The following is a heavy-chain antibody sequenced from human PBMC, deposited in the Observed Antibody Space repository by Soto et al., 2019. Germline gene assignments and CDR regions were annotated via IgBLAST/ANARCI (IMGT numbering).Heavy chain of an antibody. V-gene: IGHV3-23*01. CDR1: GLSFSSYA. D-gene: IGHD3-9*01. CDR2: ISRSGNST. CDR3: AKDAKILDWLPTSYYFDF. Sequence: EVQVLESGGGLAQPGRSLRLSCAVSGLSFSSYAMTWVRQSPGKGLEWVSSISRSGNSTYSADSVRGRFTISRDNSKNTLYLQNNSLRAEDTAVYYCAKDAKILDWLPTSYYFDFWGQGTLVTVSS. J-gene: IGHJ4*02.